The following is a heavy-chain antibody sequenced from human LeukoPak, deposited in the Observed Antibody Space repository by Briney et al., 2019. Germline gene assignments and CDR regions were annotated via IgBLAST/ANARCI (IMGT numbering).Heavy chain of an antibody. CDR2: ISWNSGSI. J-gene: IGHJ4*02. CDR1: GFTFDDYA. V-gene: IGHV3-9*01. Sequence: GRSLRLSCAASGFTFDDYAMHWVRQAPGKGLERVSGISWNSGSIGYADSVKGRFTISRDNAKNFLYLQMNSLRAEDTALYYCAKAYASPGYFDYWGQGTLVTVSS. D-gene: IGHD3-16*01. CDR3: AKAYASPGYFDY.